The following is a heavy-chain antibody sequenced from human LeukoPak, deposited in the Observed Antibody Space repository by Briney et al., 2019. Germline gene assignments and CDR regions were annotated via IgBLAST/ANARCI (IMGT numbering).Heavy chain of an antibody. D-gene: IGHD6-19*01. Sequence: RGSPRHSCVASGFTFSSYEMNWVRPAPRKRLEWVSYISSRGSTIYYVDSVKGRFTISRDNAKSLLYLQMNGLSAEDKAVYYCARDHSAVAENFDYWGQGTLVTVSS. CDR3: ARDHSAVAENFDY. V-gene: IGHV3-48*03. J-gene: IGHJ4*02. CDR1: GFTFSSYE. CDR2: ISSRGSTI.